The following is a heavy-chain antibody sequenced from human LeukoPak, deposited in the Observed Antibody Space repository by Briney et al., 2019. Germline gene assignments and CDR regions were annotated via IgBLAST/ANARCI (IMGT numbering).Heavy chain of an antibody. CDR3: GSHGDYDAFDM. CDR2: VSPDGSSA. D-gene: IGHD4-17*01. J-gene: IGHJ3*02. Sequence: PGGSLRLSCAASGFTFRNYWTHWVRQAPGKGLVWVPRVSPDGSSASYADSVKGRFTISRDNAKNTLYLQMNSLRADDTAMYYCGSHGDYDAFDMWGLGTMVTVSS. CDR1: GFTFRNYW. V-gene: IGHV3-74*01.